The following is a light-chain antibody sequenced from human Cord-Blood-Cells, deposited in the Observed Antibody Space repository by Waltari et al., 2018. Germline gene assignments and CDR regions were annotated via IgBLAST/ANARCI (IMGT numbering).Light chain of an antibody. CDR3: QRRSNWPRT. V-gene: IGKV3-11*01. CDR1: QSVSSY. CDR2: DAS. J-gene: IGKJ1*01. Sequence: EIVLTQSPATLSLSPGDRATLSCRARQSVSSYLAWYQQKPGQALRLLLYDASNRASGIPARFRGSGSGTDFTLTISSLGPEDFAVYDCQRRSNWPRTFGQGTKVEIK.